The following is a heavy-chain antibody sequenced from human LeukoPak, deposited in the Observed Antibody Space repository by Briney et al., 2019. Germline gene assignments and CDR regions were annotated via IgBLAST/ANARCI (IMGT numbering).Heavy chain of an antibody. CDR3: ARVGYSSSWYDAFDI. CDR1: GGSISSSNW. J-gene: IGHJ3*02. CDR2: IYHSGST. D-gene: IGHD6-13*01. Sequence: SETLSLTCAVSGGSISSSNWWSWVRQPPGKGLEWIGEIYHSGSTNYNPSLKSRVTLSVDKSKNQFSLKLSSVTAADTAVYYCARVGYSSSWYDAFDIWGQGTMVTVSS. V-gene: IGHV4-4*02.